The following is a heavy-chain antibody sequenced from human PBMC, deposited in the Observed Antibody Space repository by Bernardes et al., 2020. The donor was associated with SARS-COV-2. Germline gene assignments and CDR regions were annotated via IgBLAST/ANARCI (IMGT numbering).Heavy chain of an antibody. CDR1: GFSFGNYC. D-gene: IGHD4-17*01. J-gene: IGHJ6*02. CDR2: LNPDGSSK. CDR3: ATGGDGASAPGMDV. V-gene: IGHV3-74*01. Sequence: RGSLRLSCVASGFSFGNYCMHWGRQAPGKGLLWVARLNPDGSSKDYADSVKGRFTITRNNAENIVYLQMNKLRVDETAVYYCATGGDGASAPGMDVWGRGTMVTVSS.